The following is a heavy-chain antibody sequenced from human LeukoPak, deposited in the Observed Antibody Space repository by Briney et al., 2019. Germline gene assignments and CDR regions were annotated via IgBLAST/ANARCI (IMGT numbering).Heavy chain of an antibody. D-gene: IGHD1-1*01. CDR1: GLTFSSSA. Sequence: GGSLRLSCAASGLTFSSSAMTWVRQAPGKGLEWVSSPAGGSDNSEHADSVKGRFSISRDNSKNTLYLQMNSLTAEDTAVYYCVRGWQQLGSWGRGTLVTVSS. CDR2: PAGGSDNS. J-gene: IGHJ5*02. CDR3: VRGWQQLGS. V-gene: IGHV3-23*01.